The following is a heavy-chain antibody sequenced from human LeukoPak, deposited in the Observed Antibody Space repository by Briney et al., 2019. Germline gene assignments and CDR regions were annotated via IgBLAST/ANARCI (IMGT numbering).Heavy chain of an antibody. CDR3: ARDQASSSNSSY. CDR1: GMTVSSNY. V-gene: IGHV3-66*01. D-gene: IGHD2-2*01. J-gene: IGHJ4*02. CDR2: IYTGGST. Sequence: GGSLRLSCAASGMTVSSNYIMWVRQPPGKGLEWVSSIYTGGSTYYADAVKGRFTISRDNSKNTVNLQMNSLRAEDTAVYYCARDQASSSNSSYCSQETLVTVSS.